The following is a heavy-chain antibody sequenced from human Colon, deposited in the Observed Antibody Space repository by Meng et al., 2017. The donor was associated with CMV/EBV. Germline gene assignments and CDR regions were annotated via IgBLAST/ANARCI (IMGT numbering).Heavy chain of an antibody. CDR1: GYRFTSYW. CDR2: IHPDDSNT. D-gene: IGHD3-10*01. J-gene: IGHJ3*01. CDR3: VSPPGGYDAYDL. Sequence: GESLKISCKVSGYRFTSYWIAWVRQMPGKGLEWMGMIHPDDSNTRYSPSLQGQVTISADESISTAYLQWSSLKASDTAMYYCVSPPGGYDAYDLWGQGTMVTVSS. V-gene: IGHV5-51*01.